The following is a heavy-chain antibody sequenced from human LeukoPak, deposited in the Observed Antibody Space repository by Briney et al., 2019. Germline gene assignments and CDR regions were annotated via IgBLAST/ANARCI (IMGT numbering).Heavy chain of an antibody. Sequence: PGGALRLSCVASGFTFNNFLMNWVRQAPGKGVEWVANIKPDGSDKYYVDSVKGRFTISRDNAKNSLFLQMNSLRAEDTAVYYCARGRGLEYWGQGTLVTVSS. J-gene: IGHJ4*02. V-gene: IGHV3-7*01. CDR1: GFTFNNFL. CDR2: IKPDGSDK. CDR3: ARGRGLEY.